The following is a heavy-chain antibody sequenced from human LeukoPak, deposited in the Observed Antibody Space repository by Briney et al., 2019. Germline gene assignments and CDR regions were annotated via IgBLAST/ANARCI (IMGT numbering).Heavy chain of an antibody. J-gene: IGHJ5*02. CDR3: ARHDELNAFDP. V-gene: IGHV4-39*01. CDR1: GGSISSSSYY. D-gene: IGHD3-10*01. CDR2: IYYSGST. Sequence: PSETLSLTCTVSGGSISSSSYYWGWIRQPPGKGLEWIGRIYYSGSTYYNPSLKSRVTISVDTSKNQFSLKLSSVTAAATAVYYGARHDELNAFDPWGQGTLVTVSS.